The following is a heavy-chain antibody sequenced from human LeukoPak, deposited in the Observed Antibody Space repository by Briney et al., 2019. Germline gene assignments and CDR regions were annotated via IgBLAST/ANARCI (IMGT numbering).Heavy chain of an antibody. D-gene: IGHD3-22*01. Sequence: AGSLRLSCAASGFTFSSYGIHWVRQFPGKGLEWVAVVSYLGDDQFYAESVKGRFTISRDNSTKTVFLQMNSLRGEDTAVYYCAKDRSSGPHYYYGMDVWGRGTTVIVSS. CDR1: GFTFSSYG. CDR3: AKDRSSGPHYYYGMDV. V-gene: IGHV3-30*18. CDR2: VSYLGDDQ. J-gene: IGHJ6*02.